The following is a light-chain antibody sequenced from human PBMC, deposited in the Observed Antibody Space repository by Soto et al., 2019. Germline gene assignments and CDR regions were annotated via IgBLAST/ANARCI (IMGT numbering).Light chain of an antibody. CDR2: ANK. J-gene: IGLJ1*01. V-gene: IGLV1-40*03. CDR3: QSYDSSLSGYV. CDR1: SSNVGAGYD. Sequence: QSALTQPPSVFGAPGQRVTISCTGSSSNVGAGYDVHWYQQIPGTAPKLLIYANKNRPSGVPDRFSASKSGASASLAITGLQAEDEADYYCQSYDSSLSGYVFGTGTKVTVL.